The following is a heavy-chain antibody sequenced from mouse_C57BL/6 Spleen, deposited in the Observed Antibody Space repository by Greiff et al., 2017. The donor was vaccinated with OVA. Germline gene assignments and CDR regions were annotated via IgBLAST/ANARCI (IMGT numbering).Heavy chain of an antibody. D-gene: IGHD1-1*01. CDR2: IRNKANNHAT. J-gene: IGHJ1*03. CDR1: GFTFSDAW. V-gene: IGHV6-6*01. CDR3: TRGNGSSYGYFDV. Sequence: EVKLVESGGGLVQPGGSMKLSCAASGFTFSDAWMDWVRQSPEKGLEWVAEIRNKANNHATYYAVSVKGRFTISRDDSKSSVYLQMNSLRAEDTGIYYCTRGNGSSYGYFDVWGTGTTVTVSS.